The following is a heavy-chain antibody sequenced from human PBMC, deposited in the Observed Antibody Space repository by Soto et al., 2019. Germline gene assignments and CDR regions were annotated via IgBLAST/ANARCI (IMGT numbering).Heavy chain of an antibody. Sequence: PGGSLRLSCVVSGLTFSSYAMTWVRQAPGKGLEWVSSITGSGEHSYSADSVKGRFTISRDNSKNTVYLQMSSLRAEDTAVYYCAKAYSGYPGYFDFWGQGTLVTVS. J-gene: IGHJ4*02. V-gene: IGHV3-23*01. CDR3: AKAYSGYPGYFDF. CDR2: ITGSGEHS. CDR1: GLTFSSYA. D-gene: IGHD3-22*01.